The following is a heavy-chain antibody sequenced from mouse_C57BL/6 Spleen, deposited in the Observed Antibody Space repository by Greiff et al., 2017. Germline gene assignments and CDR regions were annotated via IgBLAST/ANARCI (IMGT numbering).Heavy chain of an antibody. CDR1: GFNIKDYY. V-gene: IGHV14-2*01. J-gene: IGHJ3*01. Sequence: VQLKQSGAELVKPGASVKLSCTASGFNIKDYYMHWVKPRTEQGLEWIGRIDPEDGETKYAPKFQGKATITADTSSNAAYLQRISLTSEDTAVYYCASLITTVVAAGAYWGQGTLVTVSA. CDR2: IDPEDGET. CDR3: ASLITTVVAAGAY. D-gene: IGHD1-1*01.